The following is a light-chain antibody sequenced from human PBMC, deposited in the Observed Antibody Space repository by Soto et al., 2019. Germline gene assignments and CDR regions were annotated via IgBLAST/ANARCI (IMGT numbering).Light chain of an antibody. CDR3: QLSYSSPQM. CDR2: AAS. CDR1: QSISNH. V-gene: IGKV1-39*01. J-gene: IGKJ1*01. Sequence: DIQMTECRSSLSASVEDRVIITCRASQSISNHLNWYQQKPGKAPKLLIFAASSLQSGVPSRCMCMRSGPYFCLAINILQPEDLSTHFLQLSYSSPQMVGPGTKVDI.